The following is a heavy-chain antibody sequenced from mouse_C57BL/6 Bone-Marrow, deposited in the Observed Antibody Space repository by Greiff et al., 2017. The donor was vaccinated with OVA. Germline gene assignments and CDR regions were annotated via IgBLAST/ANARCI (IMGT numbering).Heavy chain of an antibody. CDR1: GFTFSSYT. CDR3: ARHVDDGYYFAY. J-gene: IGHJ3*01. D-gene: IGHD2-3*01. CDR2: ISGGGGNT. V-gene: IGHV5-9*01. Sequence: EVMLVESGGGLVKPGGSLKLSCAASGFTFSSYTMSWVRQTPEKRLEWVATISGGGGNTYYPDSVKGRFTISRDNAKNTLYLQMSSLRSEDTALYYCARHVDDGYYFAYWGQGTLVTVSA.